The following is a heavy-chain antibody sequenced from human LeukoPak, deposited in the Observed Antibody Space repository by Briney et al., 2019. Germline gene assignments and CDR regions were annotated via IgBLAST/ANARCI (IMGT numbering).Heavy chain of an antibody. CDR2: IYSGGST. D-gene: IGHD3-9*01. CDR3: AKQTPYYDILTGYYNYYYYYMDV. CDR1: GFSVSSNY. Sequence: GGSLRLSCAASGFSVSSNYMSWVRQAAGKGLGWVSVIYSGGSTYYADSVKGRFTISRDNSKNTLYLQMNSLRAEDTAVYYCAKQTPYYDILTGYYNYYYYYMDVWGKGTTVTISS. V-gene: IGHV3-53*01. J-gene: IGHJ6*03.